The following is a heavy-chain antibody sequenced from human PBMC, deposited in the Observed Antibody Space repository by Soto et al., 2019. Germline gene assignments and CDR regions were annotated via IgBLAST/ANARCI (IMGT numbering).Heavy chain of an antibody. CDR3: LVESIVVVPAARHSYGMDV. CDR2: IRSKANSYAP. CDR1: GFTFSGSA. V-gene: IGHV3-73*01. D-gene: IGHD2-2*01. J-gene: IGHJ6*02. Sequence: GGSLRLSCAASGFTFSGSAMHWVRQASGKGLEWVGRIRSKANSYAPAYAASVKGSFTISRDDSKNTAYLQMNSLKTEDTAVYYCLVESIVVVPAARHSYGMDVWGQGTTVTVSS.